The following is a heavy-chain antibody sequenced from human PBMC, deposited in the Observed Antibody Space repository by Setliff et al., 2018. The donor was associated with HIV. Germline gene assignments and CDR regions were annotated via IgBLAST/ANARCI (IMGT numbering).Heavy chain of an antibody. J-gene: IGHJ5*02. Sequence: SVKVSCKTFGYTFTDYDINWVRQASGQGLEWMGRIIPIFGTANYAQKFQGRVTITADKSTSTAYMDLSSLRFEDTAVYYCARDTYNFWSAYYKAGFDPWGQGTLVTVSS. V-gene: IGHV1-69*06. CDR1: GYTFTDYD. CDR2: IIPIFGTA. CDR3: ARDTYNFWSAYYKAGFDP. D-gene: IGHD3-3*01.